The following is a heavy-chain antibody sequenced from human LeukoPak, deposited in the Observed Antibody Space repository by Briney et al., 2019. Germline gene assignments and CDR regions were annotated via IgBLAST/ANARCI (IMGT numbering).Heavy chain of an antibody. CDR3: TRLADSSSWYYYYNGMDV. Sequence: GGSLRLSCAASGFAFSSYSMNWVRQASGKGLEWVGRIRSKANSYATAYAASVKGRFTISRDDAENTAYLQMNSLKTEDTAVYYCTRLADSSSWYYYYNGMDVWGQGTTVTVSS. D-gene: IGHD6-13*01. V-gene: IGHV3-73*01. CDR2: IRSKANSYAT. CDR1: GFAFSSYS. J-gene: IGHJ6*02.